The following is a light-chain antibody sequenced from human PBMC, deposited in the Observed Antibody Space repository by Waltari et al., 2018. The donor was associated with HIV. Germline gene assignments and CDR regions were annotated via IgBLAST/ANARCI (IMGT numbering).Light chain of an antibody. CDR3: QVWDSSSDRV. Sequence: SYVLTQPPSVSVAPGKTARITRGGNNIGSKSVHWYQQKPGQAPVLVIYDDSHRPSGIPERFSGSNSGNTATLTISRVEAGDEADYYCQVWDSSSDRVFGGGTKLTVL. J-gene: IGLJ3*02. CDR1: NIGSKS. V-gene: IGLV3-21*04. CDR2: DDS.